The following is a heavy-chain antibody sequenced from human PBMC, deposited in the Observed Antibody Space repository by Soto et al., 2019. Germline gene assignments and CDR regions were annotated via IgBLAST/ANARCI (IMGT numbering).Heavy chain of an antibody. CDR3: ARVKGHYGDYPDWYFDL. CDR2: IYYSGST. Sequence: QVQLQESGPGLVKPSETLSLTCTVSGGSISSYYWSWIRQPPGKGLEWIGYIYYSGSTNYNPSLKSRVTISVDTSKNQFSLKLSSVTAADTAVYYCARVKGHYGDYPDWYFDLWGRGTLVTVSS. J-gene: IGHJ2*01. V-gene: IGHV4-59*01. CDR1: GGSISSYY. D-gene: IGHD4-17*01.